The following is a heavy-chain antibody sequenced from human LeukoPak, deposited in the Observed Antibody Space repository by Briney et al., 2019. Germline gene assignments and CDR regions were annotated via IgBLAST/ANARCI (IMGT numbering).Heavy chain of an antibody. D-gene: IGHD6-13*01. CDR2: IYYSGST. J-gene: IGHJ3*02. Sequence: SETLSLTCTVSGGSISSYYWSWIRQPPGKGLERIGYIYYSGSTNYNPSLKSRVTISVDTSKNQFSLKLSSVTAADTAVYYCARAGAAAGAFDIWGQGTMVTVSS. CDR1: GGSISSYY. CDR3: ARAGAAAGAFDI. V-gene: IGHV4-59*01.